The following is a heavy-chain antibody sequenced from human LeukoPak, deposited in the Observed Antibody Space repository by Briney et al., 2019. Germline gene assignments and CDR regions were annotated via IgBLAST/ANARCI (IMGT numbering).Heavy chain of an antibody. J-gene: IGHJ3*02. D-gene: IGHD4-17*01. CDR3: ARHDDYGRGFDI. V-gene: IGHV4-39*01. CDR1: GGSISSSSYY. CDR2: IYYSGRT. Sequence: SETLSLTCTVSGGSISSSSYYWGWIRQPPGKGLEWIGSIYYSGRTYYNPSLKSRVTISVDTSKNQFSLKLSSVTAADTAVYYCARHDDYGRGFDIWGQGTMVTVSS.